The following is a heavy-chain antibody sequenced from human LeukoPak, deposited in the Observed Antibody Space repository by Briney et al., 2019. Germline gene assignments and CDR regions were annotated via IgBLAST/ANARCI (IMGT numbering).Heavy chain of an antibody. Sequence: GGSLRLSCVVSGFTFSSYYMHWVRQVPGKGLVWVSGINSDGSGTNYADFAKGRFTISRDNAKNTLYLEMNSLGAEDTAVYYCSRGVYSALENWGQGTLVTVSS. CDR3: SRGVYSALEN. D-gene: IGHD2-8*01. J-gene: IGHJ4*02. V-gene: IGHV3-74*01. CDR2: INSDGSGT. CDR1: GFTFSSYY.